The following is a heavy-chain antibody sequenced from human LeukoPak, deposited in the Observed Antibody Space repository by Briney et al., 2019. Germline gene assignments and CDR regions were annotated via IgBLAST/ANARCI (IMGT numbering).Heavy chain of an antibody. J-gene: IGHJ6*03. Sequence: ASVKVSCKASGYTFTSYYMHWVRQAPGQGLEWMGWINPYSGDTNYARKLQGRVTMTRDTSTSTTYMKLSRLRSDDTAVYYCARAEWEGNCDYYFYYYMDVGGKGTTVSVSS. V-gene: IGHV1-2*02. D-gene: IGHD1-26*01. CDR2: INPYSGDT. CDR3: ARAEWEGNCDYYFYYYMDV. CDR1: GYTFTSYY.